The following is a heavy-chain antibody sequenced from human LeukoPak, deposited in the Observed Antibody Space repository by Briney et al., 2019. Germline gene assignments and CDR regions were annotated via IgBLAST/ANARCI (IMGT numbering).Heavy chain of an antibody. CDR3: ARVRSSWYGLDY. CDR1: GGSINGYY. Sequence: SETLSLACTVSGGSINGYYWSWIRQPAGKGLEWIGRIYPTGTTNYNPSLNSRVTMSVDTSKNQFSLKLTSVTAADTAVYYCARVRSSWYGLDYWGQGTLDTVSS. J-gene: IGHJ4*02. CDR2: IYPTGTT. D-gene: IGHD6-13*01. V-gene: IGHV4-4*07.